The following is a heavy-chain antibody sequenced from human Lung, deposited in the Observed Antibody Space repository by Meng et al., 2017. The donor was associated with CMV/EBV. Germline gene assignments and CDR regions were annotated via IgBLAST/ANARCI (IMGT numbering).Heavy chain of an antibody. D-gene: IGHD4-11*01. Sequence: QVKLANSGPGLVKPFQTPSLTCAISRDSVTSNRATWNWIRKSPSRGLEWLGRTYYRSKWESDYAVSVRSRIRIDADTSKNHFSVQLNSVTPEDTAVYYCARDWMYGNYYWVLDYWGQGTLVTVSS. CDR2: TYYRSKWES. CDR3: ARDWMYGNYYWVLDY. J-gene: IGHJ4*02. V-gene: IGHV6-1*01. CDR1: RDSVTSNRAT.